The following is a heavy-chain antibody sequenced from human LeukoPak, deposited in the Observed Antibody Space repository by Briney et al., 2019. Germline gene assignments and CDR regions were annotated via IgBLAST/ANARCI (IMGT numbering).Heavy chain of an antibody. CDR3: ARGSVLTGYSH. Sequence: ASVKVSCKASGYTFSDYYIHWVRQAPGQGLEWMAWINPNCGGTNYAQKFQGRVTMTRDTSITTAYMELSRLISDDTAVYYCARGSVLTGYSHWGQGTLVTVTS. CDR1: GYTFSDYY. CDR2: INPNCGGT. V-gene: IGHV1-2*02. J-gene: IGHJ4*02. D-gene: IGHD3-9*01.